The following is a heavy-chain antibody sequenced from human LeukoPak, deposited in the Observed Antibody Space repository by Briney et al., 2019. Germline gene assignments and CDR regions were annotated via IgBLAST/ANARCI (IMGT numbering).Heavy chain of an antibody. CDR2: IREDGSEK. Sequence: PGGSLRLSCSASGFTFSNYWMNWVRQAPGKGLEWVANIREDGSEKYYVDSVKGRFAISRDNAKNSLYLQMNNLRAEDTAVYYCARGWSASCDYWGQGTLVTVSS. D-gene: IGHD3-3*01. CDR1: GFTFSNYW. CDR3: ARGWSASCDY. V-gene: IGHV3-7*01. J-gene: IGHJ4*02.